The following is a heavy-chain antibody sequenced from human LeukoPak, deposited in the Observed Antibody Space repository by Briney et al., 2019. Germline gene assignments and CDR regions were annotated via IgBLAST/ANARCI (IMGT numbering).Heavy chain of an antibody. CDR1: GIVFSSFG. J-gene: IGHJ4*02. Sequence: TGRSLKLSCAASGIVFSSFGLGWVRQAPGKGLEWVSAISGSGGSTYYADSVKGRFTISRDNSKNTLYLQMNSLRAEDTAVYYCAKTGTPWYYFDYWGQGTLVTVSS. CDR2: ISGSGGST. CDR3: AKTGTPWYYFDY. D-gene: IGHD6-13*01. V-gene: IGHV3-23*01.